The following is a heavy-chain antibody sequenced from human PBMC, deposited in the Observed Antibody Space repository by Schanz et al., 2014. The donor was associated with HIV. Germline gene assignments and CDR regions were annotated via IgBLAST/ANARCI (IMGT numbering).Heavy chain of an antibody. CDR3: TRGARDCRNGVCGGTYFDY. V-gene: IGHV1-8*01. D-gene: IGHD2-21*01. CDR2: MNPNSGNT. CDR1: GYTFTNYD. Sequence: QVQLVQSGAEVKKPGASVKVSCKASGYTFTNYDINWVRQATGQGLEWMGWMNPNSGNTGYAQKFQGRVTLTRSTSLTTAYMELSSLTSDDTAVYYCTRGARDCRNGVCGGTYFDYWGQGTLVTVSS. J-gene: IGHJ4*02.